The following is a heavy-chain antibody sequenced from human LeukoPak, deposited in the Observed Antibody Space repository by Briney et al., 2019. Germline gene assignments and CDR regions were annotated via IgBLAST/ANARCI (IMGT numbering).Heavy chain of an antibody. Sequence: PGGSLRLSCTTSGFTFGDYAMSWVRQAPGKGLEWVGFIRSKAYGGTTEYAASVKGRSTISRDDSKSIAYLQMNSLKTEDTAVYYCTRDRGAVNPGGFDYWGQGTLVTVSS. V-gene: IGHV3-49*04. CDR3: TRDRGAVNPGGFDY. J-gene: IGHJ4*02. CDR1: GFTFGDYA. D-gene: IGHD6-19*01. CDR2: IRSKAYGGTT.